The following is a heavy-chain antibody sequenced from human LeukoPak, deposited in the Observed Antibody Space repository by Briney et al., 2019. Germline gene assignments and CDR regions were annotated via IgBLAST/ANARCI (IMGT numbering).Heavy chain of an antibody. D-gene: IGHD2-2*01. CDR2: VDPEDGET. V-gene: IGHV1-69-2*01. Sequence: ATVKISCKASGYTFTDYYMHWVPQAPGKGLEWMGLVDPEDGETIYAEKFQGRVTITADTSTDTAYMELSSLRSQDTAVYYCATDPSPPAVWADAFDIWGQGTMVTVSS. CDR1: GYTFTDYY. J-gene: IGHJ3*02. CDR3: ATDPSPPAVWADAFDI.